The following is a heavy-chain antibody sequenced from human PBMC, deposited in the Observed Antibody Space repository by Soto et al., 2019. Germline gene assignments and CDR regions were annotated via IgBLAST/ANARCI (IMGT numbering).Heavy chain of an antibody. CDR1: GYSISDYFY. D-gene: IGHD2-15*01. V-gene: IGHV4-4*07. CDR2: IYTDGTT. CDR3: AREVRGGFTGIFDQ. J-gene: IGHJ4*02. Sequence: SESLSLTCPVSGYSISDYFYWSWIRQPAGKGLEWIGRIYTDGTTKYNPSLKSRVTLSLDKSKNRFSLRLSSVTAADTAVYYFAREVRGGFTGIFDQWGRGSRVTVSS.